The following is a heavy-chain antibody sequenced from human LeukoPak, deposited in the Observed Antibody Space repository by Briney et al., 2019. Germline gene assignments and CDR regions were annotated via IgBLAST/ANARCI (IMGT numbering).Heavy chain of an antibody. Sequence: ASVKVSCKASGYTFTGYYMHWVRQAPGQGLEWMGWTNPNSGGTNYAQKFQGRVTMTRDTSISTAYMELSRLRSDDTAVYYCARDWALLWFGELGGYFDYWGQGTLVTVSS. V-gene: IGHV1-2*02. J-gene: IGHJ4*02. CDR2: TNPNSGGT. CDR1: GYTFTGYY. CDR3: ARDWALLWFGELGGYFDY. D-gene: IGHD3-10*01.